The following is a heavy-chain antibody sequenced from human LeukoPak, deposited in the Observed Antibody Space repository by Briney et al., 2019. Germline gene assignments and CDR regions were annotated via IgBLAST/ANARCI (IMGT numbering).Heavy chain of an antibody. Sequence: PGRSLRLSCAASGFTFSSHALHWVRQAPGKGLEWVAVISSDGSNKYYADSVKGRFTISRDNSKNTLYLQMNSLRAEDTAVYYCAKVGFPYYDILTGYYTGAFDIWGQGTMVTVSS. D-gene: IGHD3-9*01. CDR1: GFTFSSHA. CDR2: ISSDGSNK. J-gene: IGHJ3*02. CDR3: AKVGFPYYDILTGYYTGAFDI. V-gene: IGHV3-30*04.